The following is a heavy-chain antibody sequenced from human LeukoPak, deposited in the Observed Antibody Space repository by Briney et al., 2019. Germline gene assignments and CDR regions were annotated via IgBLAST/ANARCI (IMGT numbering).Heavy chain of an antibody. J-gene: IGHJ4*02. D-gene: IGHD1-1*01. CDR1: GGSISSYY. V-gene: IGHV4-59*08. CDR3: ARAGQLWGLGY. CDR2: IYYSGST. Sequence: KPSETLSLTCTVSGGSISSYYWSWIRQPPGKGLEWIGYIYYSGSTNYNPSLKSRVTISVDTSKNQFSLKLSSVTAADTAVYYCARAGQLWGLGYWGQGTLVTVSS.